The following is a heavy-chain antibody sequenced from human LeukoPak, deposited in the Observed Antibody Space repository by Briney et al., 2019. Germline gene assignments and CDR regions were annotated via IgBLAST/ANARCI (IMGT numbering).Heavy chain of an antibody. CDR1: GGSFSGYY. Sequence: PSETLSLTCAVYGGSFSGYYWSWIRQPPGKGLEWLGEINHSGSTNYNPSLKSRVTISVDTSKNQFSLKLSPVTAADTAVYYCASRPPYCGGDCYPYYFDYWGQGTLVTVSS. V-gene: IGHV4-34*01. CDR2: INHSGST. D-gene: IGHD2-21*02. J-gene: IGHJ4*02. CDR3: ASRPPYCGGDCYPYYFDY.